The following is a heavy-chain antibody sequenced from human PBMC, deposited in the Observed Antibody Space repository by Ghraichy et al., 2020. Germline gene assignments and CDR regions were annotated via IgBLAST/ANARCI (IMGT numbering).Heavy chain of an antibody. J-gene: IGHJ4*02. CDR1: GGSISDYY. CDR2: MYFSTST. V-gene: IGHV4-4*07. Sequence: SETLSLTCTVSGGSISDYYWSWIRQPAGKGLEWIGRMYFSTSTKYNPSLKSRATISLDTSKNQFSLKLSSVTAADTAVYYCARVNMHITIFGIIITPPYFDYWGQGTLVTVSS. D-gene: IGHD3-3*01. CDR3: ARVNMHITIFGIIITPPYFDY.